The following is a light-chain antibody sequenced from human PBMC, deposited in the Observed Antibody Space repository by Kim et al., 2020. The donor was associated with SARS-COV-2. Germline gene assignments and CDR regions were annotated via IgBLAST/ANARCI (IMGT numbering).Light chain of an antibody. Sequence: SITISCTGTSSDVGNYNLVSWYQVHPGKAPKVLIYEVTKRPSGVSDRFSGSKSDNTASLTISGLQPEVEADYYCCSYTGRSTPYVFGTGTKVTVL. CDR2: EVT. CDR1: SSDVGNYNL. J-gene: IGLJ1*01. CDR3: CSYTGRSTPYV. V-gene: IGLV2-23*02.